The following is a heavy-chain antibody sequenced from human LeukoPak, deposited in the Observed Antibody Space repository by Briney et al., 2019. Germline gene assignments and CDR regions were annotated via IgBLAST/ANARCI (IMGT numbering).Heavy chain of an antibody. J-gene: IGHJ4*02. CDR3: ARAPSGSYYLGYYFDY. CDR1: GFTFSDHY. CDR2: IKQDGSEK. D-gene: IGHD1-26*01. Sequence: GGSLRLSCAASGFTFSDHYMDWVRQAPGKGLEWVANIKQDGSEKYYVDSVKGRFTISRDNAKNSLYLQMNSLRAEDTAVYYCARAPSGSYYLGYYFDYWGQGTLVTVSS. V-gene: IGHV3-7*04.